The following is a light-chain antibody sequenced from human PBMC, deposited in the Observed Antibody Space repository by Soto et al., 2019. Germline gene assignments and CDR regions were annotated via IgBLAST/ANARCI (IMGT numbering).Light chain of an antibody. CDR3: QQLNTYPIT. Sequence: DIQITQSPSSLSASVGYRVTMTCLASQSISSYLNWYQQKPGKAPKLLIYAASSLQSGVPSRFSGSGSGTDFTLTISSLQPEDFATYYCQQLNTYPITFGQGTRLEI. V-gene: IGKV1-39*01. CDR1: QSISSY. CDR2: AAS. J-gene: IGKJ5*01.